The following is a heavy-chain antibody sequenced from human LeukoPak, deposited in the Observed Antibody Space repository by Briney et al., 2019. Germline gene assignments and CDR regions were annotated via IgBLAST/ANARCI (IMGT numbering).Heavy chain of an antibody. CDR1: GFTFSSYA. CDR2: IDYRGST. J-gene: IGHJ3*02. CDR3: ARSRSGYSYDHAAFEI. V-gene: IGHV4-59*01. Sequence: GSLRLSCAASGFTFSSYAMSWVRQAPGKGLEWIAYIDYRGSTTYNPSLRSRVTISVDTSRNQFSLKLYSVTAADTAVYYCARSRSGYSYDHAAFEIWGQGTMVTVSS. D-gene: IGHD5-18*01.